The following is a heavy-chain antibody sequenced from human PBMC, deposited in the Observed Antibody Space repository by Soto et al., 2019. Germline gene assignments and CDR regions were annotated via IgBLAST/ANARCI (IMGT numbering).Heavy chain of an antibody. V-gene: IGHV3-7*01. J-gene: IGHJ6*02. CDR2: IKQDGSER. CDR3: GESGSSHIAMDV. Sequence: GGSLRLSCAASGFSYSNNWMSWVRQAPGKGLEWVANIKQDGSERYYVDSVKGRFTISRDNGKNSLYLQMNSLRAEDTAVYYCGESGSSHIAMDVWGQGTTVTVSS. D-gene: IGHD3-10*01. CDR1: GFSYSNNW.